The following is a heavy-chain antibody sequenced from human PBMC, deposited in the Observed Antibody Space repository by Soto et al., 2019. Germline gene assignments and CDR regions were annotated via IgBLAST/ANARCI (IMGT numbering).Heavy chain of an antibody. V-gene: IGHV3-23*01. D-gene: IGHD3-3*01. J-gene: IGHJ6*02. CDR1: GFTFSCYA. Sequence: PVGSMRVSCAASGFTFSCYAMSWVRQAPGKGLEWVSAISGSGGSTYYADSVKGRFTISRDNSKNTLYLQMNSLRAEDTAVYYCAKDDPPEVRFLEWLSYYYGMDVWGQGTTVTVSS. CDR3: AKDDPPEVRFLEWLSYYYGMDV. CDR2: ISGSGGST.